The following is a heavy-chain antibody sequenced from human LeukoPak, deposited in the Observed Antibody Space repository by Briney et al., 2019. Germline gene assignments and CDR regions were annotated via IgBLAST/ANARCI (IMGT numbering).Heavy chain of an antibody. CDR2: IYYSGST. Sequence: PSETLSLTCTVSGGSISSYYWSWIRQPPGKGLEWIGYIYYSGSTNYNPSLKSRVTISVDTSKNQFSLKLSSVTAADTAVYYCARSGLELWFGELLGRGYYGMTSGAKGPRSPSP. V-gene: IGHV4-59*01. CDR3: ARSGLELWFGELLGRGYYGMTS. J-gene: IGHJ6*02. D-gene: IGHD3-10*01. CDR1: GGSISSYY.